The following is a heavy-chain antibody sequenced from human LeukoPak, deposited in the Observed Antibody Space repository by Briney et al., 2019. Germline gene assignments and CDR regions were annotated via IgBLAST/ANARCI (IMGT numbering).Heavy chain of an antibody. V-gene: IGHV3-23*01. CDR1: GFTFSNYA. J-gene: IGHJ4*02. Sequence: GRSLRLSCAASGFTFSNYAMSWVRQAPGKGLEWVSVISGSGGTTYYADSVKGRFTISRDNSKNTLYLQMNRLGAEDTAVYYCAKVVTTIPYYFDYWGQGTLVTVSS. D-gene: IGHD1-1*01. CDR2: ISGSGGTT. CDR3: AKVVTTIPYYFDY.